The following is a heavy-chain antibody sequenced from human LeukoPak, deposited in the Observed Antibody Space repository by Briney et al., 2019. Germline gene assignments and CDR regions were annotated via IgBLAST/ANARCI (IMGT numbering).Heavy chain of an antibody. CDR1: GFTPTTFT. J-gene: IGHJ5*02. V-gene: IGHV3-7*01. Sequence: GGSPRLSCAVSGFTPTTFTTAAGCQAPGKGLEWVADINGDSQLSYYVESAKGRFTICKDNSKNSLVLQFNDLRAGDRAGYYCATEGKHGRRSFGWFDACGQGTLVTVSS. CDR3: ATEGKHGRRSFGWFDA. CDR2: INGDSQLS. D-gene: IGHD3-3*01.